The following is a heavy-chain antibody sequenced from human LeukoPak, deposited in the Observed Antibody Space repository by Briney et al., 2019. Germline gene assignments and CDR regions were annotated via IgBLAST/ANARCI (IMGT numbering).Heavy chain of an antibody. CDR3: ARTSFYGSGSYWGFDP. V-gene: IGHV4-4*07. Sequence: SETLSLTCTVSGGSFTNNYWSWIRQPAGKGLEWIGRMYITGNTDYNPSLKNRVTMSLDTSKKQFSLKLSSVTAADTAVYYCARTSFYGSGSYWGFDPWGQGTLVTVSS. D-gene: IGHD3-10*01. CDR2: MYITGNT. J-gene: IGHJ5*02. CDR1: GGSFTNNY.